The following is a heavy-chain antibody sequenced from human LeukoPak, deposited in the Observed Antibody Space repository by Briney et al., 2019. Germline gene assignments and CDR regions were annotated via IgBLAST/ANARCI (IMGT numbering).Heavy chain of an antibody. V-gene: IGHV4-59*01. D-gene: IGHD4-17*01. J-gene: IGHJ4*02. CDR2: IYYSGST. Sequence: SETLSLTCTVSGGSISSYYWSWIRQPPGKGLEWIGYIYYSGSTNYNPSLKSRVTISVATSKTQFSLKLTSVTPADTAMYYCARGLAGTVTTRTFDYWGQGALVTVSS. CDR3: ARGLAGTVTTRTFDY. CDR1: GGSISSYY.